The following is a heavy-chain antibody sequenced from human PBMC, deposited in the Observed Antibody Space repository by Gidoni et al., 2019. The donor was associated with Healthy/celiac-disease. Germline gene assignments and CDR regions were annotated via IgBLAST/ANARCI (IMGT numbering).Heavy chain of an antibody. J-gene: IGHJ6*03. D-gene: IGHD6-13*01. Sequence: QVQLQESGPGLAKPSETLSLTCTVSGGSISSYYWSWIRQPPGKRLEWIGYIYYSGSTNYNPSLKSRVTISVDTSKNQFSLKLSSVTAADTAVYYCARVLVQDYYYYYMDVWGKGTTVTVSS. CDR3: ARVLVQDYYYYYMDV. CDR1: GGSISSYY. CDR2: IYYSGST. V-gene: IGHV4-59*01.